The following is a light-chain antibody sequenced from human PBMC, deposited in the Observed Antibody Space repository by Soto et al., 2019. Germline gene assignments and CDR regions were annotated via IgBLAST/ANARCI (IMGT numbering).Light chain of an antibody. J-gene: IGLJ1*01. CDR1: SSDVGSYNL. V-gene: IGLV2-23*01. CDR2: EDT. CDR3: CSYAGTFTWV. Sequence: QSVLTQPASVSGSPGQSITISCTGTSSDVGSYNLVSWYQQHPGKAPKLMIYEDTKRPSGISNRFSGSKSGNTASLTISGLQAEDEGDYYCCSYAGTFTWVFGTGTKLTVL.